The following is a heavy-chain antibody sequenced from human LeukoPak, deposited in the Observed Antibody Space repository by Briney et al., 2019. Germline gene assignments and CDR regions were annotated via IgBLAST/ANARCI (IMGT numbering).Heavy chain of an antibody. Sequence: SETLSLTCAVYGGSFGGYYWSWIRQPPGKGLEWIGEINHSGSTNYNPSLKSRVTISVDTSKNQFSLKLSSVTAADTAVYYCARFTHGRVTFFYYMDVWGKGTTVTVSS. CDR1: GGSFGGYY. CDR3: ARFTHGRVTFFYYMDV. V-gene: IGHV4-34*01. J-gene: IGHJ6*03. D-gene: IGHD3-3*01. CDR2: INHSGST.